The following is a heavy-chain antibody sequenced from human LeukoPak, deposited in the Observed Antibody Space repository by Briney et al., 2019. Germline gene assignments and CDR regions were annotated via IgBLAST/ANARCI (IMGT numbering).Heavy chain of an antibody. CDR2: ISAYNGNT. Sequence: ASVKVSCKASGYTFTSYGISWVRQAPGQGLEWMGWISAYNGNTDYAQSLQGRVTMTIDTSTSTVYMGLRSLRSDDTAVYYCARSIWFGELSGFDPWGQGTLVTVSS. J-gene: IGHJ5*02. D-gene: IGHD3-10*01. V-gene: IGHV1-18*01. CDR3: ARSIWFGELSGFDP. CDR1: GYTFTSYG.